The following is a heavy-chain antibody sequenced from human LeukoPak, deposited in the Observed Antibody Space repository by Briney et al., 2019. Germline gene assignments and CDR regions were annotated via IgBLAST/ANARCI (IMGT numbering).Heavy chain of an antibody. Sequence: ASVKVSCKASGGTFSSYAISWVRQAPGQGLEWMGRIIPIPGIANYAQKFQGRVTITADKSTSTAYMELSSLRSEDTAVYYCARGTAGYSSGWYKLAGAFDIWGQGTMVTVSS. J-gene: IGHJ3*02. D-gene: IGHD6-19*01. CDR1: GGTFSSYA. V-gene: IGHV1-69*04. CDR2: IIPIPGIA. CDR3: ARGTAGYSSGWYKLAGAFDI.